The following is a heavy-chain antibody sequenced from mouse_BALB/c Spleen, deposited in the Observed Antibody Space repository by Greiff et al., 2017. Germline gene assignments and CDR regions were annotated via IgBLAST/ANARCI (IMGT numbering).Heavy chain of an antibody. CDR2: INPSNGGT. Sequence: VQLQQPGAELVKPGASVKLSCKASGYTFTSYYMYWVKQRPGQGLEWIGGINPSNGGTKYNEKFKGKATLTSDKSSSTAYMELSSLTSEDSAVYYCARGGTGAYWGQGTKWGQGTLVTVSA. J-gene: IGHJ3*02. CDR3: ARGGTGAYWGQGTK. CDR1: GYTFTSYY. D-gene: IGHD4-1*01. V-gene: IGHV1-53*01.